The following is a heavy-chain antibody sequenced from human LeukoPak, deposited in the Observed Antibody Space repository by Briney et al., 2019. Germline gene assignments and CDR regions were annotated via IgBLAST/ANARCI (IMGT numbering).Heavy chain of an antibody. D-gene: IGHD3-16*01. Sequence: GGSLRLSCAASGFTFSSYWMHWVRQAPGKGLVWVSRIDSDGSSTNHADSVKGRFTISRDNAKNTLYLQMNSLRAEDTAVYYCARDLAGVTARSEYFQHWGQGTLVTVAP. J-gene: IGHJ1*01. CDR2: IDSDGSST. V-gene: IGHV3-74*01. CDR1: GFTFSSYW. CDR3: ARDLAGVTARSEYFQH.